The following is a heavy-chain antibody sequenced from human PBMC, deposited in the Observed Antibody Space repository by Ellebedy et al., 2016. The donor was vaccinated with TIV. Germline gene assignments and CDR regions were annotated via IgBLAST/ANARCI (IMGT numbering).Heavy chain of an antibody. CDR1: GYTFTSYA. CDR3: ATSEGTGIAAANERYRYGMDV. V-gene: IGHV1-3*01. CDR2: INVGNGNT. Sequence: AASVKVSCKASGYTFTSYAMHWVRQAPGQRLEWMGWINVGNGNTKYSQKFQGRVTITRATSASTAYMELNSLRSEDTGVYYCATSEGTGIAAANERYRYGMDVWGQGTTVTVSS. J-gene: IGHJ6*02. D-gene: IGHD6-13*01.